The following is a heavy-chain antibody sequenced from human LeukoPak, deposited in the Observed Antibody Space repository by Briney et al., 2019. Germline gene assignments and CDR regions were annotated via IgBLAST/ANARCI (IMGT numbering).Heavy chain of an antibody. CDR3: ARGRFGSC. D-gene: IGHD6-13*01. Sequence: GGSLRLSCTASGFTFSGYEMNWVRQAPGKGLEWVSYISSSGNSIYHADSVKGRFTISRDNAKNSLYLQMNSLRAEDMAVYYCARGRFGSCWGQGTLVTVSS. CDR1: GFTFSGYE. V-gene: IGHV3-48*03. CDR2: ISSSGNSI. J-gene: IGHJ1*01.